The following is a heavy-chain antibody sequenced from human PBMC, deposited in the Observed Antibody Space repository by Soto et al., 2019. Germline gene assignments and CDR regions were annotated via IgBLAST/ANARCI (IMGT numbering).Heavy chain of an antibody. J-gene: IGHJ6*02. CDR2: ISAYNGNT. CDR3: ARDGYSGYELYYYYGMDV. Sequence: QVQLVQSGAEVKKPGASVKVSCKASGYTFTSYGISWVRQAPGQGLEWMGWISAYNGNTNYAQKLQGRVTMTTDTSTSTAYMELRSRRSDDTAVYYCARDGYSGYELYYYYGMDVWGQGTTVTVSS. CDR1: GYTFTSYG. V-gene: IGHV1-18*01. D-gene: IGHD5-12*01.